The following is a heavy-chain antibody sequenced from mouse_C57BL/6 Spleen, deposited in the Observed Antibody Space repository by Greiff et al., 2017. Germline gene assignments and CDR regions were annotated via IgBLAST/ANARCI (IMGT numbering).Heavy chain of an antibody. Sequence: QVQLKQSGAELVRPGTSVKVSCKASGYAFTNYLIEWVKQRPGQGLEWIGVINPGSGGTNYNEKFKGKATLTADKSSSTAYMQLSSLTSEDSAVYFCARNYDYDVGFAYWGQGTLVTVSA. CDR2: INPGSGGT. J-gene: IGHJ3*01. CDR3: ARNYDYDVGFAY. CDR1: GYAFTNYL. D-gene: IGHD2-4*01. V-gene: IGHV1-54*01.